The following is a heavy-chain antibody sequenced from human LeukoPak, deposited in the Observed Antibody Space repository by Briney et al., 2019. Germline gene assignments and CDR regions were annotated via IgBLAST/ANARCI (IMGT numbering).Heavy chain of an antibody. CDR3: AREEVLLWFGELLPNTFDY. V-gene: IGHV4-38-2*02. J-gene: IGHJ4*02. CDR2: IYHSGST. CDR1: GYSISSGYY. Sequence: SETLSLTCTVSGYSISSGYYWGWIRPPPGKGLEWIGIIYHSGSTYYNPSLKSRVTISVDTSKNQFSLKLSSVTAADTAVYYCAREEVLLWFGELLPNTFDYWGQGTLVTVSS. D-gene: IGHD3-10*01.